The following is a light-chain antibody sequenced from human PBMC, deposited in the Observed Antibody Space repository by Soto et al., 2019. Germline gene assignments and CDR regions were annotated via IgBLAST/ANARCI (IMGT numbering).Light chain of an antibody. J-gene: IGLJ2*01. CDR1: SGYSNYK. V-gene: IGLV9-49*01. Sequence: QSVLTQPPSASASLGASVTLTCTLSSGYSNYKVDWYQQRPGKGPRFVMRVGTGGIVGSKGDGIPDRFSVLGSGLNRYLTIKNSQEEDESDYHCGADHGSGSNFVVFGGGTQLTVL. CDR2: VGTGGIVG. CDR3: GADHGSGSNFVV.